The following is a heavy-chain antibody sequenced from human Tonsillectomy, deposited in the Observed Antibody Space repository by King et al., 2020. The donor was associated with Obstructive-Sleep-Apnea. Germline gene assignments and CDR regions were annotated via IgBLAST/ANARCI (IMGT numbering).Heavy chain of an antibody. CDR1: GYSINSGYY. Sequence: QLQESGPGLVKPSETLSLTCTVSGYSINSGYYWGWIRQPPGKGLECIGCVYHSGNTYYHPSLKSGVTISVHTSQNPCPLRLFSWTAADTAVYYCAREGYGPWGQGALVTVSS. D-gene: IGHD5-12*01. J-gene: IGHJ5*02. CDR2: VYHSGNT. V-gene: IGHV4-38-2*02. CDR3: AREGYGP.